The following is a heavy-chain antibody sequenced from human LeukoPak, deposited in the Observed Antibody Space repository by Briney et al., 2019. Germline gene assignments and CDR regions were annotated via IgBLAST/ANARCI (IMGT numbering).Heavy chain of an antibody. CDR2: INNSGGST. V-gene: IGHV3-23*01. J-gene: IGHJ4*02. CDR3: ARKYSGTNPFDY. Sequence: GGSLRLSCAASGFTLNNYAMSWVRQAPGKGLEWVSIINNSGGSTYYADSVKGRFTISRDLSRNTLYLQMNSLRAEDTALYYCARKYSGTNPFDYWGQGTLVTVSS. CDR1: GFTLNNYA. D-gene: IGHD1-26*01.